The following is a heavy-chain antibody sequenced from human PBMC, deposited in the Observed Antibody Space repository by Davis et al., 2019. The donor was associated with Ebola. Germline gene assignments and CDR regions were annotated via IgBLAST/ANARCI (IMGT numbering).Heavy chain of an antibody. Sequence: GESLKISCKGSGYSFTSYWIGWVRQMPGKGLEWMGIIYPGDSDTRYSPSFQGQVTISADKSISTAYLQWSSLKASDTAMYYCARHAYDIVVVPAAMDYYYYGMDVWGQGTTVTVSS. CDR2: IYPGDSDT. V-gene: IGHV5-51*01. CDR1: GYSFTSYW. J-gene: IGHJ6*02. CDR3: ARHAYDIVVVPAAMDYYYYGMDV. D-gene: IGHD2-2*01.